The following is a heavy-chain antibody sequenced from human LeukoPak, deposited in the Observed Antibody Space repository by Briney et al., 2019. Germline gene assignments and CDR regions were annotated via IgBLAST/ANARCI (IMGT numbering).Heavy chain of an antibody. J-gene: IGHJ3*02. CDR3: AKARTHFFGVGAFDI. Sequence: GGSLRLSCAASGVTFSSYGMHWVRQAPGKGLGWVAVIWYDGSNKYYADSVKGRFTISRDNSKHTLDLQMNSLRAEDTAVYYCAKARTHFFGVGAFDIWGQGTMVTGSS. CDR2: IWYDGSNK. D-gene: IGHD3-3*01. CDR1: GVTFSSYG. V-gene: IGHV3-33*06.